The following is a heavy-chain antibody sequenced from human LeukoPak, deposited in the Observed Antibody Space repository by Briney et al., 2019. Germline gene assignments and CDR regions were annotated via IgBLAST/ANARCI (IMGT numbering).Heavy chain of an antibody. V-gene: IGHV3-48*01. CDR2: ISSSSSTI. Sequence: GGSLRLSCAASGFTFSSYSMKWVRQAPGKGLEWVSSISSSSSTIYYADSVKGRFTISRDNAKNSLYLQMNSLRAEDTAVYYCARDFYYYGSGTQDYWGQGTLVTVSS. J-gene: IGHJ4*02. CDR3: ARDFYYYGSGTQDY. CDR1: GFTFSSYS. D-gene: IGHD3-10*01.